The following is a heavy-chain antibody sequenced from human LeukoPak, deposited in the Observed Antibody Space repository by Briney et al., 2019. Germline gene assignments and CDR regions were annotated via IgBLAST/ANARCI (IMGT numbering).Heavy chain of an antibody. J-gene: IGHJ4*02. CDR1: GFTFSRHS. D-gene: IGHD6-19*01. Sequence: GGSLRLSCAASGFTFSRHSMNWVRQAPGKGLEWVSSISSGGSYIYYGDSVKGRFTISRDNAKNSLYLQMNSLRAEDTAVYYCAKDGVGSSGPFSYWGQGTLVTVSS. CDR3: AKDGVGSSGPFSY. V-gene: IGHV3-21*01. CDR2: ISSGGSYI.